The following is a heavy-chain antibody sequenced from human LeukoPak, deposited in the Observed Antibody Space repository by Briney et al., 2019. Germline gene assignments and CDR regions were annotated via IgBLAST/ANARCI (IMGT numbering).Heavy chain of an antibody. CDR2: INPSGGST. Sequence: ASVKVSCKASGYTFTSYYMHWVRQTPAQGLEWMGIINPSGGSTSYAQKLQGRVTMSRDTSTRTVYMEQRSVRSEDTAVYYCARGAAHEAFDIWGQGTMVTVSS. V-gene: IGHV1-46*01. J-gene: IGHJ3*02. CDR1: GYTFTSYY. CDR3: ARGAAHEAFDI. D-gene: IGHD6-13*01.